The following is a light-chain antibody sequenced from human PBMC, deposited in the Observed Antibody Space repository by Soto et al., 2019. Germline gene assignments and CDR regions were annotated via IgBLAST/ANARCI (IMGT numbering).Light chain of an antibody. J-gene: IGLJ3*02. CDR1: SSDVGAYNS. CDR3: SSYAGSSWV. CDR2: EVN. Sequence: QSVLTQPPSASGSPGQSVTISCTRTSSDVGAYNSVSWYQQHPGKAPKLMIYEVNKRPSGVPDRFSGSKSGNTASLTVSGLQAADEGDYYCSSYAGSSWVFGGGTKLTVL. V-gene: IGLV2-8*01.